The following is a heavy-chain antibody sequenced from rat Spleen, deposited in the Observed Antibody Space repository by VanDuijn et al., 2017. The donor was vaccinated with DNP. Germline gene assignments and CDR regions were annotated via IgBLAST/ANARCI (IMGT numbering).Heavy chain of an antibody. Sequence: EVQFQESGPGLVKPSQSLSLTCSVTDYSITSNYWGWIRKFPGDKMEWIGYINYSGSTGYNPSLKSRISITRDTSKNQFFLQLNSVTTEDTATYYCARWSDYFDYWGQGVMVTVSS. V-gene: IGHV3-1*01. CDR2: INYSGST. CDR3: ARWSDYFDY. CDR1: DYSITSNY. J-gene: IGHJ2*01.